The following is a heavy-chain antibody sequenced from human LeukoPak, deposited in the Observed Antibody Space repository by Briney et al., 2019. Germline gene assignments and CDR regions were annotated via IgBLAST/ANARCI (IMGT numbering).Heavy chain of an antibody. CDR3: ASTRYCSSTSCYTALDI. V-gene: IGHV5-51*01. CDR1: GYSFTSYW. CDR2: IYPGDSDA. Sequence: GESLKISCKGSGYSFTSYWIGWVRQMPGKGLEWMGIIYPGDSDARYSPSFQGQVTISADKSISTAYLQWSSLKASDTAMYYCASTRYCSSTSCYTALDIWGQGTMVTVSS. J-gene: IGHJ3*02. D-gene: IGHD2-2*02.